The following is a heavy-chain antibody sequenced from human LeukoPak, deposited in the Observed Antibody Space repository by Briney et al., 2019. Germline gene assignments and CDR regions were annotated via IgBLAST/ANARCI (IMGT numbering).Heavy chain of an antibody. CDR2: IIPIFGTA. V-gene: IGHV1-69*13. CDR3: ARDGPYYYDSSGYPDYGMDV. CDR1: GGTFSSYA. D-gene: IGHD3-22*01. J-gene: IGHJ6*02. Sequence: ASVKVSCKASGGTFSSYAISWVRQAPGQGLEWMGGIIPIFGTANYAQKFQGRVTITADESTSTAYMELSSLRSEDTAVYYCARDGPYYYDSSGYPDYGMDVWGQGTTVTVSS.